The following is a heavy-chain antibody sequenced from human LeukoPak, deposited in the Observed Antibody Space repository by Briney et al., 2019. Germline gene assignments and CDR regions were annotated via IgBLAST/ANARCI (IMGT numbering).Heavy chain of an antibody. CDR2: INPNSGGT. CDR1: GYTFTGYY. CDR3: ARNRDGYNHTPLDY. Sequence: ASVKVSCKASGYTFTGYYMHWVRQAPGQGLEWMGWINPNSGGTNYAQKFQGRVTMTRDTSISTAYMELSRLRSDDTAVYYCARNRDGYNHTPLDYWGQGTLVTVSS. J-gene: IGHJ4*02. V-gene: IGHV1-2*02. D-gene: IGHD5-24*01.